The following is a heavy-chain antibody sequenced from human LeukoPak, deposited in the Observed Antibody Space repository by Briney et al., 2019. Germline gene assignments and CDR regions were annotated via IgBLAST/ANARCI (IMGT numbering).Heavy chain of an antibody. Sequence: GGSLRLSCAASGFIFSSYSMNWVRQAPGKGLEWVSYISSSSGYIYYADSVKGRFTISRDNAKNSLYLQMNSLRAEDTAVYYCARGVELTGYSDYWDRGTLVTVSS. CDR3: ARGVELTGYSDY. D-gene: IGHD3-9*01. V-gene: IGHV3-21*01. CDR1: GFIFSSYS. CDR2: ISSSSGYI. J-gene: IGHJ4*02.